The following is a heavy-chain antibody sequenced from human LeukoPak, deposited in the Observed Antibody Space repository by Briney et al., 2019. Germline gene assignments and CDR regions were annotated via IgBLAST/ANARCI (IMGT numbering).Heavy chain of an antibody. CDR1: GYTLTGFY. D-gene: IGHD2-2*01. V-gene: IGHV1-2*06. CDR2: IGTKNGDT. Sequence: GASVSVSCTASGYTLTGFYVHWLRQAPGQGLEWIGHIGTKNGDTDFAQHFEGRVAVTTDTSISTVYMDLSRLTIDDTAIYYCARAVSLGYSIGDTWYYATDRFDPWGQGTLVIVSS. J-gene: IGHJ5*02. CDR3: ARAVSLGYSIGDTWYYATDRFDP.